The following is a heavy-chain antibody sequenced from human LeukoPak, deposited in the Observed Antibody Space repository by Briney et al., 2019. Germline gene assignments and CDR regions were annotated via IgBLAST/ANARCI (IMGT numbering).Heavy chain of an antibody. Sequence: SVKVSCKASGGTFSSYAINWVRQAPGQGLEWMGGIIPIFGTANYAQKFQGRVTITTDESTSTAYMELSSLRSEDTAVYYCARGPIINYYMDVWGKGTTVTVSS. J-gene: IGHJ6*03. CDR1: GGTFSSYA. V-gene: IGHV1-69*05. CDR2: IIPIFGTA. CDR3: ARGPIINYYMDV.